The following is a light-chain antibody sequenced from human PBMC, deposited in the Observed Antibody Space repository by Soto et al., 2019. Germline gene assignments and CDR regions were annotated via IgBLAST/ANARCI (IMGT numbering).Light chain of an antibody. J-gene: IGKJ2*01. CDR2: DAS. Sequence: EIVLTQSPGTLSLSPGERGTLSCRASQTISTNYLAWYQHKPGQAPRLLIYDASSRATGIPVRFSGSGSGTDFTLTINRLEPEDFAVYYCHQYGSSPGTFGQGTKLEIK. CDR3: HQYGSSPGT. CDR1: QTISTNY. V-gene: IGKV3-20*01.